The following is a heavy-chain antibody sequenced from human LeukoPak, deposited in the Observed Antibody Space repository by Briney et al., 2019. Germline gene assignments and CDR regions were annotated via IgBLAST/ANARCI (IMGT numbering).Heavy chain of an antibody. CDR1: GFTFSTYD. J-gene: IGHJ4*02. CDR3: VGRLRGWSSGFDY. Sequence: GGSLRLSCAASGFTFSTYDMHWVRHATGQGLEWVSTIGAAGEMFYPDYVKGRFTISRDDAKHSMYLQMNSLRAGDTAIYYCVGRLRGWSSGFDYWGQGNLVTVSS. V-gene: IGHV3-13*04. D-gene: IGHD6-19*01. CDR2: IGAAGEM.